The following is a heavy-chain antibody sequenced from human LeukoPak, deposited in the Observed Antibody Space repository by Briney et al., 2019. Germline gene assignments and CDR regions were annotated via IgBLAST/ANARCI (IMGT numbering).Heavy chain of an antibody. D-gene: IGHD4-17*01. V-gene: IGHV4-39*07. CDR2: IYYSGSS. Sequence: PSETLSLTCSVSGGSISSSSSYWGWIRQPPGKGLEWIGSIYYSGSSFDNPALKSRVTISVDTSKNQFSLKLSSVTAADTAVYYCASRYYGDYTGWFDPWGQGTLVTVSS. CDR3: ASRYYGDYTGWFDP. J-gene: IGHJ5*02. CDR1: GGSISSSSSY.